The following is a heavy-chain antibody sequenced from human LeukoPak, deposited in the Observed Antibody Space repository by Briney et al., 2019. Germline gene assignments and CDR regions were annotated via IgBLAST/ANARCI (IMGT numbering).Heavy chain of an antibody. CDR3: ARGRHYYDSSEFDY. V-gene: IGHV3-30*04. Sequence: GGSLRLSCAASGFTFSTYARYWVRQAPGKGLEWVAVVSYDGSDKYYADSVKGRFTISRDNSKNTLFLQMNSLRAEDAAVYYCARGRHYYDSSEFDYWGQGTLVTVSS. D-gene: IGHD3-22*01. J-gene: IGHJ4*02. CDR1: GFTFSTYA. CDR2: VSYDGSDK.